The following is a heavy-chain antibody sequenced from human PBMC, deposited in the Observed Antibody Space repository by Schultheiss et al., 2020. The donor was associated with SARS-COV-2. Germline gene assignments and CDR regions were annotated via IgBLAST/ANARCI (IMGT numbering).Heavy chain of an antibody. Sequence: GGSLRLSCAASGFTFSTYAMHWVRQAPGKGLEWVAVISYDGINKYYPDSVKGRFTISRDNSKNTLYLQMNSLRAEDTAVYYCANPVSGSDWYTQSYYYYGMDVWGQGTTVTVSS. CDR3: ANPVSGSDWYTQSYYYYGMDV. CDR1: GFTFSTYA. CDR2: ISYDGINK. J-gene: IGHJ6*02. V-gene: IGHV3-30*07. D-gene: IGHD6-19*01.